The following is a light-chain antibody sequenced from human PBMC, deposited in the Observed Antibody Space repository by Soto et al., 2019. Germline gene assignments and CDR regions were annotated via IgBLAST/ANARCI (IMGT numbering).Light chain of an antibody. Sequence: EILMTQSPATLPASEGENVTLSCRASQGVSTNLAWYQQKPGQVPKLLIYAASTLQSGVPARFSGSGSGTDFTLTISSLQPEDVAAYYCQKYNGAPLTFGGGTKVDIK. V-gene: IGKV1-27*01. CDR2: AAS. CDR3: QKYNGAPLT. J-gene: IGKJ4*01. CDR1: QGVSTN.